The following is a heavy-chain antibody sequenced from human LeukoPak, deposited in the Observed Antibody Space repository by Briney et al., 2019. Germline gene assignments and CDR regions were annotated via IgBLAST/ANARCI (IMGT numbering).Heavy chain of an antibody. J-gene: IGHJ4*02. CDR2: IYYSGST. D-gene: IGHD5-18*01. CDR1: GGSISSSSYY. V-gene: IGHV4-39*07. CDR3: ARYSYGGYYFDY. Sequence: SETLSLTCTVSGGSISSSSYYWGWIRQPPGKGLEWIGSIYYSGSTNYNPSLKSRFTISVDTSKNQFSLKLSSVTAADTAVYYCARYSYGGYYFDYWGQGTLVTVSS.